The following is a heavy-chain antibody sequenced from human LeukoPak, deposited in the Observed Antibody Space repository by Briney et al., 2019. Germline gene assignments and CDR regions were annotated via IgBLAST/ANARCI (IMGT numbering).Heavy chain of an antibody. CDR1: GYTFTSSY. Sequence: ASVKVSCKASGYTFTSSYMHWVRQAPGQGLEWMGIINPSSGTTSFAQKFQGRVTMTRDTSTSTVYMELSSLRSEDTAVYYCAKDGHYDSSGNWGQGTLVTVSS. J-gene: IGHJ4*02. V-gene: IGHV1-46*01. D-gene: IGHD3-22*01. CDR3: AKDGHYDSSGN. CDR2: INPSSGTT.